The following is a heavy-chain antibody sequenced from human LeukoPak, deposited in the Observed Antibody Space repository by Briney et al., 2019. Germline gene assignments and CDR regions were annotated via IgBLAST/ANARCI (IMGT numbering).Heavy chain of an antibody. J-gene: IGHJ4*02. CDR3: ARERTDFGSLRGDFDY. D-gene: IGHD1-26*01. Sequence: GGSLRLSCAASGFTFRSYWMTWVRQAPGKGLEWVANIRRDGSEKYYVDSVEGRFTISRDNAKNSLFLQMNSLRAEDTAVYYCARERTDFGSLRGDFDYWGQGNLVTVSS. CDR2: IRRDGSEK. CDR1: GFTFRSYW. V-gene: IGHV3-7*01.